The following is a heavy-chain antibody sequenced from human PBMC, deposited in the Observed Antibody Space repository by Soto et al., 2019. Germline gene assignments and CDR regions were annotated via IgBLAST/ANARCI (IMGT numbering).Heavy chain of an antibody. CDR1: GFTFSSYG. Sequence: PGGSLRLSCAASGFTFSSYGMHWVRQAPGKGLEWVAVIWYDGSNKYYADSVKGRFTISRDNSKNTLYLQMNSLRAEDTAVYYCASGCSSTSCNDNWFEPWGQGTLVTVSS. V-gene: IGHV3-33*01. CDR3: ASGCSSTSCNDNWFEP. D-gene: IGHD2-2*01. J-gene: IGHJ5*02. CDR2: IWYDGSNK.